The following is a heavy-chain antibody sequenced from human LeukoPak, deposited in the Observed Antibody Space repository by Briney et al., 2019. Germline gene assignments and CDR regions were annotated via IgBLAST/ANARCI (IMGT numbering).Heavy chain of an antibody. J-gene: IGHJ3*02. CDR1: GGSISSYY. D-gene: IGHD6-6*01. V-gene: IGHV4-59*01. CDR3: ARVVDAFDI. CDR2: IYYSGST. Sequence: SETLSLTCTVSGGSISSYYWSWIRQPPGKGLEWIGYIYYSGSTNYNPSLKSRVAISVDTSKNQFSLKLSSVTAADTAVYYCARVVDAFDIWGQGTMVTVSS.